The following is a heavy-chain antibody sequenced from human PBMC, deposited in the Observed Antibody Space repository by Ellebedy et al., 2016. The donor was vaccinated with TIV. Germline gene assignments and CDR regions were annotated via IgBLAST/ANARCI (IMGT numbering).Heavy chain of an antibody. CDR1: GGPFSSNA. Sequence: SVKVSCKASGGPFSSNAISWVRQAPGQGLEWMGGIVAIFRTVTYAQKFQGRITITADEFGSTVYMEMSSLRSEDTAVYYCARARGYNGPYYFDFWGQGTLVTVSS. J-gene: IGHJ4*02. V-gene: IGHV1-69*13. CDR2: IVAIFRTV. CDR3: ARARGYNGPYYFDF. D-gene: IGHD5-12*01.